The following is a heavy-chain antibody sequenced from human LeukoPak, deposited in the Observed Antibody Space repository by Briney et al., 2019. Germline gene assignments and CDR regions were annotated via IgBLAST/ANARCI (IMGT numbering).Heavy chain of an antibody. CDR3: ARDYYDSSGYYLGAPAPY. V-gene: IGHV1-69*05. D-gene: IGHD3-22*01. J-gene: IGHJ4*02. Sequence: SVKVSCKASGGTFSSYAISWVRQAPGQGLGWMGGIIPIFGTANYAQKFQGRVTMTTDTSTSTAYMELRSLRSDDTAVHYCARDYYDSSGYYLGAPAPYWGQGTLVTVSS. CDR2: IIPIFGTA. CDR1: GGTFSSYA.